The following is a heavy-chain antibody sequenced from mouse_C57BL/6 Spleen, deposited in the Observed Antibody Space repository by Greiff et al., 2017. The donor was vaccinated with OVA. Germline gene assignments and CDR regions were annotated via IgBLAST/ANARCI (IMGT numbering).Heavy chain of an antibody. CDR3: ARNYYGSSYSLWFAY. CDR1: GFTFSDYG. Sequence: EVQVVESGGGLVKPGGSLKLSCAASGFTFSDYGMHWVRQAPEKGLEWVAYISSGSSTIYYADTVKGRFTISRDNAKNTLFLQMTSLRSEDTAMYYCARNYYGSSYSLWFAYWGQGTLVTVSA. CDR2: ISSGSSTI. D-gene: IGHD1-1*01. V-gene: IGHV5-17*01. J-gene: IGHJ3*01.